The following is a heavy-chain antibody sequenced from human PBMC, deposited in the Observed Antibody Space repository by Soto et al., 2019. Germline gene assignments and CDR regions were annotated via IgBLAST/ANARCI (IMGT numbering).Heavy chain of an antibody. J-gene: IGHJ4*02. CDR3: ARAPFWSGYFDY. V-gene: IGHV1-3*01. Sequence: ASVKVSCKASGYTFTSYAMHWVRQAPGQRLEWMGWINAGNGNTKYSQKFQGRVTITRDTSASTAYMELSSLRSEDTAVYYCARAPFWSGYFDYWGQGTLVTVSS. CDR2: INAGNGNT. D-gene: IGHD3-3*01. CDR1: GYTFTSYA.